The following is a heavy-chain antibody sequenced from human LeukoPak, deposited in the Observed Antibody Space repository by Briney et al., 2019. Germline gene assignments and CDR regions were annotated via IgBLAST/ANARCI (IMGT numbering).Heavy chain of an antibody. Sequence: PGGSLRLSCAASGFTFNNYAMSWVRQAPGKGLEWVSAVSASSGSTYYADSVKGRFTISRDNSKNTLYLQMNSLGAEATAVYYCAKTGGTGYYDNSGHYYFDSWGQGTLVTVSS. CDR1: GFTFNNYA. J-gene: IGHJ4*02. V-gene: IGHV3-23*01. CDR2: VSASSGST. D-gene: IGHD3-22*01. CDR3: AKTGGTGYYDNSGHYYFDS.